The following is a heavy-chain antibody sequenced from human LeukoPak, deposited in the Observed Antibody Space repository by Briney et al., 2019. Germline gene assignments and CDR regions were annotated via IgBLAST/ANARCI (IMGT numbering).Heavy chain of an antibody. CDR3: AKRPRGAVAATYAWFDP. D-gene: IGHD6-19*01. J-gene: IGHJ5*02. Sequence: GGSLRLSCAASGFTFSSYGMSWVRQAPGKGLEWVSAISGSGGSTYYADSVKGRFTISRDNSKNTLYLQMNSLRAEDTAVYYCAKRPRGAVAATYAWFDPWGQGTLVTVSS. V-gene: IGHV3-23*01. CDR1: GFTFSSYG. CDR2: ISGSGGST.